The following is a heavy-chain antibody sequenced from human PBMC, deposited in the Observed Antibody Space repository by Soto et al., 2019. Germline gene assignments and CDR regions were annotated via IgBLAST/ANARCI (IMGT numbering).Heavy chain of an antibody. CDR1: GYSFTSYW. Sequence: VESLKISCKGSGYSFTSYWIGWVRQMPGKGLEWMGIIYPGDSDTRYSPSFQGQVTISADKSISTAYLQWSSLKASDTAMYYCARRGYDYVWGSLGFDYWGQGTLVTVSS. CDR3: ARRGYDYVWGSLGFDY. J-gene: IGHJ4*02. V-gene: IGHV5-51*01. CDR2: IYPGDSDT. D-gene: IGHD3-16*01.